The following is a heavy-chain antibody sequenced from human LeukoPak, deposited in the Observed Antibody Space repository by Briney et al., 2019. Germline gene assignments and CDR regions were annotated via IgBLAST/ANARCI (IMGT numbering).Heavy chain of an antibody. V-gene: IGHV4-34*01. CDR1: GGSFSDYY. Sequence: SETLSLTCAVYGGSFSDYYWSWIRQSPGKGLEWIGEINHSGSTNYNPFLKSRVDISVDTSKYQFSLRLSSVTAADTAVYYCASGRTTTRYDYWGQGTLVTVSS. CDR2: INHSGST. J-gene: IGHJ4*02. D-gene: IGHD2/OR15-2a*01. CDR3: ASGRTTTRYDY.